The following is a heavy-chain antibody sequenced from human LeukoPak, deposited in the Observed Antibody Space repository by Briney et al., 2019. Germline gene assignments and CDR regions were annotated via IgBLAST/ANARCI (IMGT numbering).Heavy chain of an antibody. CDR3: ARVSDTMISFGGGISYFDY. V-gene: IGHV4-34*01. CDR1: GGSFSDYY. Sequence: PSETLSLTCALYGGSFSDYYWTWMRQPPGKGLEWIGEINHSGGTDYNPSLRSRVTISLDTSKNQFSLQLSSVTAADTGVYYCARVSDTMISFGGGISYFDYWGQGPLVTVSS. D-gene: IGHD3-16*02. J-gene: IGHJ4*02. CDR2: INHSGGT.